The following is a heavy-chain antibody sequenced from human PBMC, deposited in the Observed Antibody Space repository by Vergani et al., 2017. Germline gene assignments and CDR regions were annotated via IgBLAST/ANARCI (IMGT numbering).Heavy chain of an antibody. CDR1: GFTVSSNY. CDR3: ARAGGSYDYGMDV. J-gene: IGHJ6*02. V-gene: IGHV3-66*01. Sequence: EVQLVESGGGLVQPGGSLRLSCAASGFTVSSNYMSWVRQAPGKGLEWVSVIYSGGSTYYADSVKGRFTISRDNSKNPLYLQMNSLRAEDTAVYYCARAGGSYDYGMDVWGQGTTVTVSS. D-gene: IGHD1-26*01. CDR2: IYSGGST.